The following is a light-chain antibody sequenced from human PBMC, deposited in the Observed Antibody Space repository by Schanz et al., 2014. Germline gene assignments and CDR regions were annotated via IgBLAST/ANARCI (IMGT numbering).Light chain of an antibody. CDR3: QKYNSAPWT. J-gene: IGKJ1*01. Sequence: AIRITQSPSSLSASTGDRVTITCRASQGISSYLAWYQQKPGKAPKLLIYAASTLQSGVPSRFSGSGSGTDFTLTISCLQSEDFATYYCQKYNSAPWTFGQGTKVEIK. CDR1: QGISSY. CDR2: AAS. V-gene: IGKV1-8*01.